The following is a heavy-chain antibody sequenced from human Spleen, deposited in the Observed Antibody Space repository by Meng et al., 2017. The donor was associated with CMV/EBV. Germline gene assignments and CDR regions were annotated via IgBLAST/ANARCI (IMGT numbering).Heavy chain of an antibody. D-gene: IGHD3-22*01. CDR3: ARGQTYYDSSGYRFAY. J-gene: IGHJ4*02. V-gene: IGHV1-2*02. CDR1: YTFSDYF. CDR2: INPNSGDT. Sequence: YTFSDYFMHWVRQGPRQGPEWMGWINPNSGDTNYSEKFQDRVTMTRDASISTTYMELSRLRPDDTAVYYCARGQTYYDSSGYRFAYWGQGTPVTVSS.